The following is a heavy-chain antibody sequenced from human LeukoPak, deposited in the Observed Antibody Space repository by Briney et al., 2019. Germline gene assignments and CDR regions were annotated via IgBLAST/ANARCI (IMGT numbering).Heavy chain of an antibody. V-gene: IGHV4-38-2*02. D-gene: IGHD4-17*01. CDR1: GYSISSGYY. CDR3: ARDPDYGDYIG. CDR2: IYHSGST. J-gene: IGHJ4*02. Sequence: SETLSLTCTVSGYSISSGYYWGWIRQPPGKGLDGIGSIYHSGSTYYNPSLKSRVTISVDTSKNQFSLKLSSVTAADTAVYYCARDPDYGDYIGWGQGTLVTVSS.